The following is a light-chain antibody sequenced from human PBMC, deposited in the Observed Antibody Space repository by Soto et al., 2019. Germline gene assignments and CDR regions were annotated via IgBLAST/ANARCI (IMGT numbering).Light chain of an antibody. V-gene: IGLV1-40*01. CDR3: QSYDNSLSGYV. CDR2: DNN. CDR1: SSNIGAGYD. J-gene: IGLJ1*01. Sequence: QSVLTQPPSVSGAPGQRVTISCTGSSSNIGAGYDIHWYQQVPGTAPKLLIYDNNNRPSGVPDRFSGSKSGTSASLAITGLQAEDEADYYCQSYDNSLSGYVFGTGTKVTV.